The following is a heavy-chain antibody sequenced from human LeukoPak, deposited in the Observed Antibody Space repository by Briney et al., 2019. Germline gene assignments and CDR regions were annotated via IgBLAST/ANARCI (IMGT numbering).Heavy chain of an antibody. J-gene: IGHJ4*02. CDR2: IRYDGNNK. CDR1: GFPFSTYG. Sequence: GGSVRLSCAASGFPFSTYGMHWARQAPGKGLVWVSFIRYDGNNKQYGDSVKGRFTISREDSKNTLYLQMSSLRAEDTAVYYCAKTLRDSSGYYAAGDWGQGTLVTVSS. V-gene: IGHV3-30*02. D-gene: IGHD3-22*01. CDR3: AKTLRDSSGYYAAGD.